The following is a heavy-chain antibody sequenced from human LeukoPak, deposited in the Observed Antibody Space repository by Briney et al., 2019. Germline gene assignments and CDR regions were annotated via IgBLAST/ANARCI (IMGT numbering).Heavy chain of an antibody. J-gene: IGHJ2*01. CDR3: ARAWYFDL. Sequence: SETLSLTCAVYGGPFSGYYWSWIRQPPGKGLEWIGEINHSGSTNYNPSLKSRVTISVDTSKNQFSPKLSSVTAADTAVYYCARAWYFDLWGRGTLVTVSS. CDR1: GGPFSGYY. CDR2: INHSGST. V-gene: IGHV4-34*01.